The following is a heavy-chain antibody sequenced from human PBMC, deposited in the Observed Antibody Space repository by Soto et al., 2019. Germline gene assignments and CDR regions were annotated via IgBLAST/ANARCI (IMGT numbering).Heavy chain of an antibody. CDR3: AGGYCSSSSCSSHDY. V-gene: IGHV4-59*01. J-gene: IGHJ4*02. CDR1: GCSISSYY. Sequence: SETLSLTCTVSGCSISSYYWSWIRRPPGKGLEWIGYIYYSGSTNYNPSLKSRVTISVDTSKNQFSLKLSSVTAADTAVYYCAGGYCSSSSCSSHDYWGQGTLVTSPQ. D-gene: IGHD2-2*01. CDR2: IYYSGST.